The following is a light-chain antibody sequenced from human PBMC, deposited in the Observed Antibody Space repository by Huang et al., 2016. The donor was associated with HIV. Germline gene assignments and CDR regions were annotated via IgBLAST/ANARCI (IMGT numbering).Light chain of an antibody. Sequence: EIVLTQSPATLSLSPGERATLSCRASQSVSTYLAWYQQKPGQAPRLLNYDASSRGAGIAARCRSSGSGKDFTLTISRLEPEDLAVYCCQQRSNWPAFGGGTKVEIK. CDR3: QQRSNWPA. CDR2: DAS. J-gene: IGKJ4*01. V-gene: IGKV3-11*01. CDR1: QSVSTY.